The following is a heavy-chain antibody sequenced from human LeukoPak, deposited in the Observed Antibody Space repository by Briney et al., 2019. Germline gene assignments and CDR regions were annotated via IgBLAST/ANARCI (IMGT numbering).Heavy chain of an antibody. J-gene: IGHJ6*02. CDR3: AKEPSETILDV. V-gene: IGHV3-30*18. Sequence: PGGSLRLSCAASGFTFSSYGMPWVRQAPGKGLEWVAVISYDGSNKYYADSVKGRFTISRDNSKNTLYLQMNSLRAEDTAVYYCAKEPSETILDVWGQGTTVTVSS. D-gene: IGHD3-3*01. CDR1: GFTFSSYG. CDR2: ISYDGSNK.